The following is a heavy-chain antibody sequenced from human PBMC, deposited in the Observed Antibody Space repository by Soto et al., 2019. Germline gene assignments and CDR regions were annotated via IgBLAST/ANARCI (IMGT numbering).Heavy chain of an antibody. CDR2: ISSTSAI. CDR3: ARDVSGSSIAVRYFDY. D-gene: IGHD6-6*01. J-gene: IGHJ4*02. V-gene: IGHV3-48*01. Sequence: EVQLVESGGGLVQPWGSLRLSCAASGFTFSTYNMNWVRQAPGKGLEWVSYISSTSAIYYADSVKGRFTISRVNPKNSLYLQMTRLRAEDTAVYYCARDVSGSSIAVRYFDYWGQGALFTVSS. CDR1: GFTFSTYN.